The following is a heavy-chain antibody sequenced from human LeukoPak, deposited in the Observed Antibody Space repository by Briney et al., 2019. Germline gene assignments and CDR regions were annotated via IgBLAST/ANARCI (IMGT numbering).Heavy chain of an antibody. J-gene: IGHJ4*02. CDR1: GFTFSSFA. V-gene: IGHV3-23*01. Sequence: GGSLRLSCAASGFTFSSFAMSWVRQPPGKGLEWVSGISGSGVSTYYADSVKGRFTISRDNSKNTLFLQVNSLRAEDTAVYFCAKDLNNSPYWGQGTLVTVPS. CDR2: ISGSGVST. CDR3: AKDLNNSPY. D-gene: IGHD2-21*01.